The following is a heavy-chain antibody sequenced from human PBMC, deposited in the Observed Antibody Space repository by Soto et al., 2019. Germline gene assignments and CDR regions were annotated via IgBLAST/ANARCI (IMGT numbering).Heavy chain of an antibody. Sequence: QVQLVQSGAEVKKPGASVKVSCKASGYTFTSYDINWVRQATGQGREWMGWMNPNSGNTGYAQKFQGRVTMTRNTSISTAYMELSSLRYEDTAVYYCARGWAYCSGGSCYGEGFDPWGQGTLVTVSS. CDR2: MNPNSGNT. D-gene: IGHD2-15*01. CDR1: GYTFTSYD. V-gene: IGHV1-8*01. J-gene: IGHJ5*02. CDR3: ARGWAYCSGGSCYGEGFDP.